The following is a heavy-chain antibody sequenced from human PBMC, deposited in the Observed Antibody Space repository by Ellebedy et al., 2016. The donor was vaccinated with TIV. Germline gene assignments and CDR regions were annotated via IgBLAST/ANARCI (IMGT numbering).Heavy chain of an antibody. CDR2: INPNSGGT. CDR3: ARPYDYDSSGYYSVSFDY. CDR1: GYTFTVYY. D-gene: IGHD3-22*01. Sequence: AASVTVSCKASGYTFTVYYMHWVRPAPGQGLEWMGWINPNSGGTNYAQKFQGRVTMTRDTSISTAYMELSRLRSDDTAVYYCARPYDYDSSGYYSVSFDYWGQGTLVTVSS. V-gene: IGHV1-2*02. J-gene: IGHJ4*02.